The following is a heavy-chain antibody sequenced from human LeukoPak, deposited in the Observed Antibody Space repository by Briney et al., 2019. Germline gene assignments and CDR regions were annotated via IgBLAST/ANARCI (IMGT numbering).Heavy chain of an antibody. V-gene: IGHV3-21*01. CDR2: ISSSSSYI. D-gene: IGHD3-10*01. J-gene: IGHJ4*02. CDR1: GFTFSSYS. Sequence: GGSLRLSCAASGFTFSSYSMNWVRQAPGKGLEWVSSISSSSSYIYYADSVKGRFTISRDNAKNSLYLQMNSLRAEDTAVYYCARVKVHYGSGSPSYYFDYWGQGTLVTVSS. CDR3: ARVKVHYGSGSPSYYFDY.